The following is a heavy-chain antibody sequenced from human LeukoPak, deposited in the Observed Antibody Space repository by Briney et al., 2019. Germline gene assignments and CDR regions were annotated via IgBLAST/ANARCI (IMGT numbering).Heavy chain of an antibody. Sequence: PGGSLRLSCAASGFTFSSYAMSWVRQAPGKGLEWVSAISGSGGSTYYADSVKGRFTISRDNSKNTLYLQMNSLRAEDTAVYYYAKALYCSGGSCYPNYYYYMDVWGKGTTVTVSS. CDR3: AKALYCSGGSCYPNYYYYMDV. V-gene: IGHV3-23*01. CDR1: GFTFSSYA. J-gene: IGHJ6*03. CDR2: ISGSGGST. D-gene: IGHD2-15*01.